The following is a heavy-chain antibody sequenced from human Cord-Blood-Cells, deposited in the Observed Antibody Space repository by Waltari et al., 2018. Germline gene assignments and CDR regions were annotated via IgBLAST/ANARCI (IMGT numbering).Heavy chain of an antibody. V-gene: IGHV4-39*01. CDR3: ARRSGYYTDY. D-gene: IGHD3-3*01. CDR2: IYYSGST. J-gene: IGHJ4*02. Sequence: QLQLQESGPGLVKPSETLSTTCTVSGGSISSSSYYWGWIRPPPGKGVEWIGSIYYSGSTYYNPSLKSRVTISVDTSKNQFSLKLSSVTAADTAVYYCARRSGYYTDYWGQGTLVTVSS. CDR1: GGSISSSSYY.